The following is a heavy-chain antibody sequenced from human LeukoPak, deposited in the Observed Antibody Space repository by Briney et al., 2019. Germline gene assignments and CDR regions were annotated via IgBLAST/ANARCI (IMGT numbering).Heavy chain of an antibody. CDR2: ISYDGSNK. V-gene: IGHV3-30-3*01. CDR3: ALWGPSGMDV. CDR1: GFTFSSYA. Sequence: GGSLRLSCVASGFTFSSYAMHWVRQAPGKGLEWVAVISYDGSNKYYADSVKGRFTISRDNSKNTLYLQMNSLRAEDTAVYYCALWGPSGMDVWGQGTTVTVSS. D-gene: IGHD3-10*01. J-gene: IGHJ6*02.